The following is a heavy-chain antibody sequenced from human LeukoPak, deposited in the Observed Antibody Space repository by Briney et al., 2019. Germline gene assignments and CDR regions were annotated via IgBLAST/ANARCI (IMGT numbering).Heavy chain of an antibody. CDR2: INHSGST. Sequence: PSETLSLTCAVYGGSFSGYYWSWIRQTPGKGPEWIGEINHSGSTNYNPSLKSRVTISVDTSKNQFSLKLSSVTAADTAMYYCARASCGDYPKAWYFDLWGRGTLVTVSS. J-gene: IGHJ2*01. D-gene: IGHD2-21*02. V-gene: IGHV4-34*01. CDR1: GGSFSGYY. CDR3: ARASCGDYPKAWYFDL.